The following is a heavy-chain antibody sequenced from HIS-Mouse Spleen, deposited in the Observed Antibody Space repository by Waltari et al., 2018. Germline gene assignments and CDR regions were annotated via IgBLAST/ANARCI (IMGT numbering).Heavy chain of an antibody. D-gene: IGHD6-13*01. CDR1: GGSISSSSYC. J-gene: IGHJ2*01. Sequence: QLQLQESGPGLVKPSETLSLTCTVSGGSISSSSYCWGWIRQPPGKGLELIGSIYYSGSTYYNPSLKSRVTISVDTSKNQFSLKLSSVTAADTAVYYCAREIPYSSSWYDWYFDLWGRGTLVTVSS. CDR2: IYYSGST. V-gene: IGHV4-39*07. CDR3: AREIPYSSSWYDWYFDL.